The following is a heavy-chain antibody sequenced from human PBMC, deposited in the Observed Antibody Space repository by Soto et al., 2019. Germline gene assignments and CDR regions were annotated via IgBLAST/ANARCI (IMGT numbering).Heavy chain of an antibody. D-gene: IGHD4-4*01. CDR3: AILYSNYDHYGMDV. CDR2: INAGNGNT. Sequence: QVQLVQSGAEEKKPGASVKVSCKASGYTFTSYAMHWVRQAPGQRLEWMGWINAGNGNTKYSQKFQGRVTITRDTSASTAYMELSSLKSEGTAVYYCAILYSNYDHYGMDVWGQGTTVTVSS. J-gene: IGHJ6*02. V-gene: IGHV1-3*05. CDR1: GYTFTSYA.